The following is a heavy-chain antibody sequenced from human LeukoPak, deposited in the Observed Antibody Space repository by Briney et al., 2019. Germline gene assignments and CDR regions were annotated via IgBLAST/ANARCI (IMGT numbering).Heavy chain of an antibody. CDR2: IYPGDSDT. CDR1: GNSFPNYW. V-gene: IGHV5-51*01. CDR3: ARSGPRYYFDS. J-gene: IGHJ4*02. D-gene: IGHD3-10*01. Sequence: GASLQISCKGSGNSFPNYWIAWVRHRSRKGLEWMGIIYPGDSDTRYSPSFQGQVTISADTSRSTSYLQWSSLKASATAFYYCARSGPRYYFDSWGQGTLVTVSA.